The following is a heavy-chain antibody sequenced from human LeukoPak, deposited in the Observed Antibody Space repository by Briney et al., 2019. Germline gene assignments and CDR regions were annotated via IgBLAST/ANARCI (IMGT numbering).Heavy chain of an antibody. CDR3: ARDGCGGDCFPNDY. J-gene: IGHJ4*02. Sequence: GGSLRLSCAASGFTFSNYAMGWVRQAPGKGLEWVSVISGSGYNTYYADSVKGRFTISRDNSRNTLYLQMNSLRAEDTAVYYCARDGCGGDCFPNDYWGQGTLVTVSS. CDR2: ISGSGYNT. D-gene: IGHD2-21*02. V-gene: IGHV3-23*01. CDR1: GFTFSNYA.